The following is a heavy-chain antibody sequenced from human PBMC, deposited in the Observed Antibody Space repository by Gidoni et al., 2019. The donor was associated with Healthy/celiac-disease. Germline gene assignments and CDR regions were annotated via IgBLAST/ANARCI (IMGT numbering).Heavy chain of an antibody. Sequence: QVQLRQWGAGLLKPSETLSLTCAVYGGSFSGYYGRWIRQPPGKGLEWMGEVNHSGSTNYNPFLKSRVTISVDTSKNQFSLKLSAVTAADTAVYYCAREGIVGGNFDYWGQGTLVTVSS. D-gene: IGHD1-26*01. V-gene: IGHV4-34*01. CDR2: VNHSGST. J-gene: IGHJ4*02. CDR1: GGSFSGYY. CDR3: AREGIVGGNFDY.